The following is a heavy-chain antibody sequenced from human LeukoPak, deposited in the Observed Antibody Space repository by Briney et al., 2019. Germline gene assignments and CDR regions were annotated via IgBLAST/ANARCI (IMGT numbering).Heavy chain of an antibody. CDR3: ASDRTIGYCSGGSCYFDY. CDR1: GYTFTSYG. Sequence: ASVKVSCKASGYTFTSYGISWVRQAPGKGLEWMGWISAYNGNTNYAQKLQGRVTMTTDTSTSTAYMELRSLRSDDTAVYYCASDRTIGYCSGGSCYFDYWGQGTLVTVSS. J-gene: IGHJ4*02. CDR2: ISAYNGNT. V-gene: IGHV1-18*01. D-gene: IGHD2-15*01.